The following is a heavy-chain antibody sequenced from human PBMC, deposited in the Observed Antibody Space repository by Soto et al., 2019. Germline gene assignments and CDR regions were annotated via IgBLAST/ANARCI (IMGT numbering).Heavy chain of an antibody. V-gene: IGHV6-1*01. CDR1: GDSVCSTNAA. CDR2: TYFSSTWYS. J-gene: IGHJ6*02. Sequence: SQTLSLTCAISGDSVCSTNAAWNWIRQSPSRGLEWLGRTYFSSTWYSDYAPSVESRITINADTSKNQFSMQLKSVTPDDTAAYYCARQAAEAGYYYYGMDVWGQGTTVTVSS. CDR3: ARQAAEAGYYYYGMDV. D-gene: IGHD6-19*01.